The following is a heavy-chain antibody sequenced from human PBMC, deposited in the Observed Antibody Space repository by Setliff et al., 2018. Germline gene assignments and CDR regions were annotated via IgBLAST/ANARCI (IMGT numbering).Heavy chain of an antibody. CDR1: GASISRSY. J-gene: IGHJ4*02. CDR3: AKGEAWFFHFDS. Sequence: PSETLSLTCTVSGASISRSYWSWIRQSPGKGLEWIAYIYYRGTTDYNPSLQSRVTISVDTSKNQFSLNLTSVTAADTAVYYCAKGEAWFFHFDSWGQGTLVTVSS. D-gene: IGHD3-9*01. CDR2: IYYRGTT. V-gene: IGHV4-59*01.